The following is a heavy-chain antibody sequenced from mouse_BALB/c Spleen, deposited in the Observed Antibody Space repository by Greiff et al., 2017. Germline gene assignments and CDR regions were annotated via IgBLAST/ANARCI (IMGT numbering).Heavy chain of an antibody. J-gene: IGHJ4*01. Sequence: EVQLVESGGGLVQPGGSLKLSCAASGFTFSSYGMSWVRQTPDKRLELVATINSNGGSTYYPDSVKGRFTISRDNAKNTLYLQMSSLKSEDTAMYYCARLSYYAMDYWGQGTSVTVSS. CDR2: INSNGGST. CDR1: GFTFSSYG. CDR3: ARLSYYAMDY. V-gene: IGHV5-6-3*01.